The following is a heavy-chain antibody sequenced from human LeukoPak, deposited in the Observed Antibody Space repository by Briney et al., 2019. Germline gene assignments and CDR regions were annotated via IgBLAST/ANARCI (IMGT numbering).Heavy chain of an antibody. CDR1: GVSISSYY. CDR2: IYYSGST. V-gene: IGHV4-59*01. Sequence: SETLSLTCTVSGVSISSYYWSWIRQPPGKGLGWLGYIYYSGSTNYNPSLKRRVTISVDTSTKQFSLKLSSVTAAHTPVYYCAREADGYNSVWFDPWGQGTLVTVSS. CDR3: AREADGYNSVWFDP. D-gene: IGHD5-24*01. J-gene: IGHJ5*02.